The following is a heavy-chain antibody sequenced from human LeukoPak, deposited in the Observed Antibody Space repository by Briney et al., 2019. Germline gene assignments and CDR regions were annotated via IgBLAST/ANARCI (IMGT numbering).Heavy chain of an antibody. Sequence: GASVTVSCKASGGTFSSYAISWVRQAPGQGLEWMGGIIPIFGTANYAQKFQGRVTITTDESTSTAYMELSSLRSEDTAVYYCAREGLTYYYDSSGYSDEPLFDYWGQGTLVTVSS. CDR2: IIPIFGTA. J-gene: IGHJ4*02. V-gene: IGHV1-69*05. D-gene: IGHD3-22*01. CDR3: AREGLTYYYDSSGYSDEPLFDY. CDR1: GGTFSSYA.